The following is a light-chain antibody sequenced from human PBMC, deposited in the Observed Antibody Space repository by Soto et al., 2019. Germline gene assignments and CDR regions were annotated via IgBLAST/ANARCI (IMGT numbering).Light chain of an antibody. J-gene: IGLJ2*01. CDR3: ATWDDSLNGRV. CDR2: SNS. CDR1: SSXIXSNT. V-gene: IGLV1-44*01. Sequence: QSVLTQPPSASGTPGQRVTISCSGXSSXIXSNTINWYQQLPGTAPKLLIYSNSQRPSGVPDRFSGSKSGTSASLAISGLQSEDEADYYCATWDDSLNGRVFGGGTKLTVL.